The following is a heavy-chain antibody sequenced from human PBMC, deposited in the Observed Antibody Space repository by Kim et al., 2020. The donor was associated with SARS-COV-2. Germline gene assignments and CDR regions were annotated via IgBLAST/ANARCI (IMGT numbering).Heavy chain of an antibody. CDR3: ARDRRYDILTGYYNKGTVDY. J-gene: IGHJ4*02. Sequence: RFTISRDNAKNSLYLQMNSLRAEDTAVYYCARDRRYDILTGYYNKGTVDYWGQGTLVTVSS. V-gene: IGHV3-11*06. D-gene: IGHD3-9*01.